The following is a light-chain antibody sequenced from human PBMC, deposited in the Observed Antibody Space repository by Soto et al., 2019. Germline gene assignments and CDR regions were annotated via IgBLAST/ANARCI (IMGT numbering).Light chain of an antibody. Sequence: QSVLTQPPSVSAAPGQKVTISCPGSSSNIGGNSVSWYQQLPGTDPKLLIYDDNKGPSGIPDRFSGSKSGTSATLGITGFQTADEADYYCGSWDSSLSAYVFGTGTKVTVL. CDR2: DDN. V-gene: IGLV1-51*01. CDR1: SSNIGGNS. J-gene: IGLJ1*01. CDR3: GSWDSSLSAYV.